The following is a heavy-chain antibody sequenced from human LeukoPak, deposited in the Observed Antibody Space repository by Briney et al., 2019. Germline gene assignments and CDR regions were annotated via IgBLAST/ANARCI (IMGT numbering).Heavy chain of an antibody. CDR1: GYTFTSYG. CDR3: ARANYVWGSYRHSPGMGY. CDR2: ISAYNGNT. V-gene: IGHV1-18*01. D-gene: IGHD3-16*02. J-gene: IGHJ4*02. Sequence: ASVKVSCKASGYTFTSYGISWVRQAPGQGLEWMGWISAYNGNTNYAQKLQGRVTMTRNTSISTAYMELSSLRSEDTAVYYCARANYVWGSYRHSPGMGYWGQGTLVTVSS.